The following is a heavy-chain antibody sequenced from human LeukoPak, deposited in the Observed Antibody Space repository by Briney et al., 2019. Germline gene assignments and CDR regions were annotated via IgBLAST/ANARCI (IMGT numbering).Heavy chain of an antibody. V-gene: IGHV3-30*04. CDR1: GFTFSSYA. Sequence: PGGSLRLSCAASGFTFSSYAMHWVRQAPGKGLEWVAVISYDGSNKYYADSVKGRFTISRDNSKNTLYLQMNSLRAEDTAVYYCAKEMATIRLVSPDVWGKGTTVTISS. J-gene: IGHJ6*04. CDR3: AKEMATIRLVSPDV. CDR2: ISYDGSNK. D-gene: IGHD5-24*01.